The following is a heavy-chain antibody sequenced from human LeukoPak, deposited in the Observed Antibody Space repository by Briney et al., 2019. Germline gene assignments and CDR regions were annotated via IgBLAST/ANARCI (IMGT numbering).Heavy chain of an antibody. D-gene: IGHD3-10*01. Sequence: GASVKVSCKASGGTFSSYAISWVRQAPGQGLEWMGGIIPIFGTASYAQKFQGRVTITADESTSTAYMELSSLRSEDTAVYYCARELNVLLWFGELLISYNWFDPWGQGTLVTVSS. CDR3: ARELNVLLWFGELLISYNWFDP. CDR2: IIPIFGTA. V-gene: IGHV1-69*13. CDR1: GGTFSSYA. J-gene: IGHJ5*02.